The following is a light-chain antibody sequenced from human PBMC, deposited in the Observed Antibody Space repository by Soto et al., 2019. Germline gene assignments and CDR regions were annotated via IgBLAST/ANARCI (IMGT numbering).Light chain of an antibody. CDR1: QSVSSN. CDR3: QQYNNWPPWT. CDR2: GAS. J-gene: IGKJ1*01. V-gene: IGKV3-15*01. Sequence: KVMTQSPATLSVSPGERATLSCRASQSVSSNLAWYQQKPGQAPRLLIYGASTRATGIPARFSGIGSGTDFTLTISSLQSEDFAVYYCQQYNNWPPWTFGQGTKVDIK.